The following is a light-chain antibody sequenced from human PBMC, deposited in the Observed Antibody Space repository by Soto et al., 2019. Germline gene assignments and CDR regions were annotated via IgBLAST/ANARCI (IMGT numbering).Light chain of an antibody. J-gene: IGLJ1*01. V-gene: IGLV1-44*01. Sequence: QSVLTNPPSAAGTPGQRVTISCSGGFSNIGINPLNWYQQLPGTAPKLLIYSNNQRPSGVPDRFSGSKSGTSASLAISGLQSEDEADYYCAAWDGSLKGYVFGTGTKVTVL. CDR1: FSNIGINP. CDR3: AAWDGSLKGYV. CDR2: SNN.